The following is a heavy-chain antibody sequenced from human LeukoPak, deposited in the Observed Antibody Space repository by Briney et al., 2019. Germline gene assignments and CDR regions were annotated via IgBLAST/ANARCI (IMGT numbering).Heavy chain of an antibody. Sequence: MASETLSLTCAVSGGSISTYNWWSWVRQPPGKGLEWIGEIFYSGSINYNPSLKSRVTLSLDKSKNQFSLKLSSVTAADTAVYYCARDVGATPGYFDYWGQGTLVTVSS. J-gene: IGHJ4*02. D-gene: IGHD1-26*01. V-gene: IGHV4-4*02. CDR3: ARDVGATPGYFDY. CDR1: GGSISTYNW. CDR2: IFYSGSI.